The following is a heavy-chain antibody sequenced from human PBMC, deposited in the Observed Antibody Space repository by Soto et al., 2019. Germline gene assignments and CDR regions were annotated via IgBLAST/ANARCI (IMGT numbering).Heavy chain of an antibody. V-gene: IGHV3-74*01. CDR2: INSDGSST. Sequence: HPGGSLRLSCAASGFTFSSYWMHWVRQAPGKGLVWVSRINSDGSSTSYADSVKGRFTISRGNAKNTLYLQMNSLRAEDTAVYYCARDPAVAGSKSTMDYWGQGTLVTVLL. D-gene: IGHD6-19*01. CDR3: ARDPAVAGSKSTMDY. J-gene: IGHJ4*02. CDR1: GFTFSSYW.